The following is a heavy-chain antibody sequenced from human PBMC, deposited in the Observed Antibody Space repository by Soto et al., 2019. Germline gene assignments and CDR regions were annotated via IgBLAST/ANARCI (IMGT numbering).Heavy chain of an antibody. CDR3: ARRRGYSYGLFDY. V-gene: IGHV1-69*14. CDR2: IIPIFGTT. Sequence: QVQLVQSGAEVKKPGSSVKVSCKASGGTFSSYAISWVRQAPGQGLEWMGGIIPIFGTTNYAQKFQGRATSTPHTSTSPAYMDLSSLRSEDTAVYYCARRRGYSYGLFDYWGQGTLVTVSS. D-gene: IGHD5-18*01. CDR1: GGTFSSYA. J-gene: IGHJ4*02.